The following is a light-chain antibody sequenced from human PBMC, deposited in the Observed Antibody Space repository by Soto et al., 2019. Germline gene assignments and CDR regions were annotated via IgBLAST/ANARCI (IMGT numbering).Light chain of an antibody. CDR3: QQYGDSPHT. V-gene: IGKV3-20*01. CDR1: QSVSGNY. J-gene: IGKJ2*01. CDR2: VAS. Sequence: NVLTQSPGTLSLSPGERATLSCRASQSVSGNYVGWYQQKPGQAPRLLIYVASTRATGIPDRFSGSGSGTDFTLTISRLEPEDFAVYYCQQYGDSPHTCGQGTKLEIK.